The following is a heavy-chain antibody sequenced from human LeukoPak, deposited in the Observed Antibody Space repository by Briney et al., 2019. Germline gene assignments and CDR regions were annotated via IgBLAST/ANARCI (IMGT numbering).Heavy chain of an antibody. D-gene: IGHD6-19*01. V-gene: IGHV6-1*01. CDR3: ARVGGLYSSGWYAFDS. CDR2: TYYRSKWYN. Sequence: SQTLSLTCAISGDSVSSNSAAWNWIRQSPSRGLEWLGRTYYRSKWYNDYAVSVKSRITINPDTSKNQFSLQLNSVTPEDTAVYYCARVGGLYSSGWYAFDSWGQGTMVTVSS. J-gene: IGHJ3*02. CDR1: GDSVSSNSAA.